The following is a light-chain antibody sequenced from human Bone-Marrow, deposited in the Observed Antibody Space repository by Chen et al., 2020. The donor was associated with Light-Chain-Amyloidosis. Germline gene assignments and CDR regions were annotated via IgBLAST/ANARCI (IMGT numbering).Light chain of an antibody. Sequence: SYELTQPPSVSVSPGQTARITCSGDDLPTKYAYWYQQKPGRAPGLVIQRDTERPSGISERFSGSSSGTTATLTISGVQAEDEADYHCQSADSSGTYEVIFGGGTKLTVL. CDR3: QSADSSGTYEVI. CDR2: RDT. J-gene: IGLJ2*01. CDR1: DLPTKY. V-gene: IGLV3-25*03.